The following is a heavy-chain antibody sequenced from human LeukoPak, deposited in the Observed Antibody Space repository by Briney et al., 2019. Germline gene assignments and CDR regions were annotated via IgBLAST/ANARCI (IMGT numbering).Heavy chain of an antibody. V-gene: IGHV3-48*03. CDR3: SREGSDGYNFDY. Sequence: PGGSLRLSCAASGFTFSSYELIWVRQAPGRGLEWVSYINPSGARIYYADSVKGRYIISRDNAKNSLYLQMNSLRAEDTGVYYCSREGSDGYNFDYWGQGTLVTVSS. CDR2: INPSGARI. CDR1: GFTFSSYE. J-gene: IGHJ4*02. D-gene: IGHD5-24*01.